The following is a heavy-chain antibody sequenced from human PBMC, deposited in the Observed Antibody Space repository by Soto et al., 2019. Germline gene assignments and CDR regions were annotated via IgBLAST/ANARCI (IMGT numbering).Heavy chain of an antibody. CDR3: AIAPLPRRTYYDGSGSSPSYGMDV. D-gene: IGHD3-10*01. J-gene: IGHJ6*02. V-gene: IGHV5-10-1*01. CDR2: IDPSDSYT. CDR1: GYSFTSYW. Sequence: GESLKISCKGSGYSFTSYWISWVRQMPGKGLEWMGRIDPSDSYTNYSPSFQGQVSISADKSISTAYLQWSSLKASDTAMYYCAIAPLPRRTYYDGSGSSPSYGMDVWGQGTTVTVSS.